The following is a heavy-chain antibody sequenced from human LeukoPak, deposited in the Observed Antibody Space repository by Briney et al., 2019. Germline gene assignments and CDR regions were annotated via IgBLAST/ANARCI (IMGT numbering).Heavy chain of an antibody. D-gene: IGHD5-12*01. CDR3: ARDHRYAFDN. J-gene: IGHJ4*01. Sequence: GGSLRLSCAASGFNSIDYSMNWVRQAPGKGLEWISYIGISSGNTKYADSVKGRFTISRDKARNSLYLQMNSLRVEDTAVYYCARDHRYAFDNWGHGTLVTVSS. V-gene: IGHV3-48*01. CDR2: IGISSGNT. CDR1: GFNSIDYS.